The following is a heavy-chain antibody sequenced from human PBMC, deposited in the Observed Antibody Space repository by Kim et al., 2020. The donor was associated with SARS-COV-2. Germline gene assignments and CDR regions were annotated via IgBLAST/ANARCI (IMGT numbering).Heavy chain of an antibody. CDR2: ISSDGSNK. Sequence: AGSLRLSCAASGFTFSTYGMHWVRQAPGKVLEWVSVISSDGSNKYYVESVRGRFTISRDNSKNTLDLQMNSLRAEDTAVYYCAKDQMGLGYIFDYWGQGSLVIVSS. CDR3: AKDQMGLGYIFDY. J-gene: IGHJ4*02. V-gene: IGHV3-30*18. D-gene: IGHD5-18*01. CDR1: GFTFSTYG.